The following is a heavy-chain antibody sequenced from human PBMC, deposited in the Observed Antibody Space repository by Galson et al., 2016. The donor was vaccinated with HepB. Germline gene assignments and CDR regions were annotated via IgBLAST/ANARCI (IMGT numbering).Heavy chain of an antibody. CDR2: IIRVFGTV. D-gene: IGHD5-12*01. Sequence: SVKVSCNASGGIFSSYAMSWVRQAPGHGLEWMGGIIRVFGTVNYARKFQGRVTISADDSASTVYMELSGLRSDDTAVYYCARSQIVATFTGFAYWGQGTRVTVSP. CDR1: GGIFSSYA. J-gene: IGHJ4*02. V-gene: IGHV1-69*13. CDR3: ARSQIVATFTGFAY.